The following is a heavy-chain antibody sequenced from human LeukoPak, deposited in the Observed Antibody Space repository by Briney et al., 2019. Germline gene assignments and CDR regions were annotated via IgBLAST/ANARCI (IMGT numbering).Heavy chain of an antibody. Sequence: SVTVSCKASGGTFSSYAISWVRQAPGQGLEWMGRIIPILGIANYAQKFQGRVTITADKPTSTAYMELSSLRSEDTAVYYCAYNRAAAEIFDYWGQGTLVTVSS. CDR3: AYNRAAAEIFDY. D-gene: IGHD6-13*01. J-gene: IGHJ4*02. CDR1: GGTFSSYA. V-gene: IGHV1-69*04. CDR2: IIPILGIA.